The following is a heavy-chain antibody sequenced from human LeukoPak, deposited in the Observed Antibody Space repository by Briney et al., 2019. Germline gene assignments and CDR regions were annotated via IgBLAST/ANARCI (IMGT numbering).Heavy chain of an antibody. D-gene: IGHD4-17*01. CDR1: GGSISSGGYS. J-gene: IGHJ5*02. Sequence: PSQTLSLTCAVSGGSISSGGYSWSWIRQPPGKGLEWIGYIYHSGSTYYNPSLKSRVTISVDRSKNQFSLKLSSVTAPDTAVYYCARVDDYGDYGRFDPWGQGTLVTVSS. V-gene: IGHV4-30-2*01. CDR3: ARVDDYGDYGRFDP. CDR2: IYHSGST.